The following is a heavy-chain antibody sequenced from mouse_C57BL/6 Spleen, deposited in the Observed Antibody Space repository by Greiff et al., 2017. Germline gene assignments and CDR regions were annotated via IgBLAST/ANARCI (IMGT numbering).Heavy chain of an antibody. V-gene: IGHV1-7*01. CDR3: ARRSGGYYYAMDY. J-gene: IGHJ4*01. CDR1: GYTFTSYW. D-gene: IGHD1-3*01. CDR2: INPSSGYT. Sequence: QVQLQQSGAELAKPGASVKLSCKASGYTFTSYWMHWVKQRPGQGLEWIGYINPSSGYTKYNQKFKDKDTLTADKSSSTAYMQLSSLTYEDSAVYYCARRSGGYYYAMDYWGQGTSVTVSS.